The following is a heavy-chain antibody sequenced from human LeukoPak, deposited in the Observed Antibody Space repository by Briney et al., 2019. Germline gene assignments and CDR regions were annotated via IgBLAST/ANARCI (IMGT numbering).Heavy chain of an antibody. D-gene: IGHD4-17*01. Sequence: GASVKVSCKPSGYTFTSSGISWVPHAPGQGLEWMGWISAYNGNTNYAQKLQGRVTMTTDTTTSTAYMELRSLRSDDTAVYYCARDTFGDYAALDFDYWGQGTLVTVSS. CDR3: ARDTFGDYAALDFDY. CDR1: GYTFTSSG. CDR2: ISAYNGNT. J-gene: IGHJ4*02. V-gene: IGHV1-18*01.